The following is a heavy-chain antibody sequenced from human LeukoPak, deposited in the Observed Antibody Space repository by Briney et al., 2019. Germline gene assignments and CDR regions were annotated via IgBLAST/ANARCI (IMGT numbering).Heavy chain of an antibody. CDR1: GRTFSLYT. J-gene: IGHJ4*02. Sequence: SSETVSCKASGRTFSLYTIRWVRQPPAQGGEWVGRIIPIFGKANYAQKHQDRVTITADNSKTPAYLELKSRRSGDPALYYCARFHSGDSGYDAQYADYWGQGTLVTVSS. V-gene: IGHV1-69*02. D-gene: IGHD5-12*01. CDR2: IIPIFGKA. CDR3: ARFHSGDSGYDAQYADY.